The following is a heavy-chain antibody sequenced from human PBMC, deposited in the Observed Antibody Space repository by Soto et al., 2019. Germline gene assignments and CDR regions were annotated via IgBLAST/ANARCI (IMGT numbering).Heavy chain of an antibody. D-gene: IGHD5-18*01. Sequence: QVQLQQWGAGLLKPSETLSLTCAVYGGSFSGYYWSWIRQPPGKGLEWIGEINHSGSTNYNPSLKSGVTISVDTSKNQFSLTLSSVTASDTAVYYCARGPLSRGYSYGYRGCFDPWCQGTLVTVSS. CDR1: GGSFSGYY. J-gene: IGHJ5*02. V-gene: IGHV4-34*01. CDR3: ARGPLSRGYSYGYRGCFDP. CDR2: INHSGST.